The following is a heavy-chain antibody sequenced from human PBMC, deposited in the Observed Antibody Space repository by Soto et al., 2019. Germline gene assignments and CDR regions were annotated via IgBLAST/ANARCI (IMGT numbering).Heavy chain of an antibody. Sequence: EVQLVESGGGLVQPGGSLRLSCAASGFTFSSYAMHWVRQAPGKGLEYVSAISSNGGSTYYANSVNGRFTISRDNSKNTLYLQMGSLRAEDMAVYYCAGGEPDYYYYMDVWGKGSTVTVSS. V-gene: IGHV3-64*01. CDR2: ISSNGGST. J-gene: IGHJ6*03. CDR1: GFTFSSYA. D-gene: IGHD2-15*01. CDR3: AGGEPDYYYYMDV.